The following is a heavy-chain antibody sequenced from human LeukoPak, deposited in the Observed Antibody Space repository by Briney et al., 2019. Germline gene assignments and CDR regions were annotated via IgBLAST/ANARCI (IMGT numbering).Heavy chain of an antibody. J-gene: IGHJ4*02. CDR1: GFTFSSYG. CDR2: ISASGGST. D-gene: IGHD1/OR15-1a*01. CDR3: AKDKLEQRPYFFDY. V-gene: IGHV3-23*01. Sequence: GGSLRLPCAASGFTFSSYGMGWVRQAPGKGLEWVSGISASGGSTYYADSVKGRFTISRDNSKNTLYLQMNSLRAEDTAVYYCAKDKLEQRPYFFDYWGQGTLVTVSS.